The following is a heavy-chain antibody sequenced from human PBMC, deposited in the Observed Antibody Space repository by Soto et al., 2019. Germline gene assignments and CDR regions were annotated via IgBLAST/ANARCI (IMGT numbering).Heavy chain of an antibody. CDR3: AGSIVVVTALDY. D-gene: IGHD2-21*02. Sequence: QVQLVQSGAEEKKPGASVKVSCKASGYTFTSYAMHWVRQAPGQRLEWMGWINAGNGNTKYSQKFQGRVTITRDTSANTAYRELSSLRSEDTAVYYCAGSIVVVTALDYWGQGTLVTVSS. CDR1: GYTFTSYA. V-gene: IGHV1-3*05. CDR2: INAGNGNT. J-gene: IGHJ4*02.